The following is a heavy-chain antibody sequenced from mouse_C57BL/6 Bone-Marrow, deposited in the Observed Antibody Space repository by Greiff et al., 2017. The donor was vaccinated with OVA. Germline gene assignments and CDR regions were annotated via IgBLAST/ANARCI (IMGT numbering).Heavy chain of an antibody. J-gene: IGHJ1*03. Sequence: VKLQESGAELAKPGASVKLSCKASGYTFTSYWMHWVKQRPGKGLEWIGYLNPSSGSTTYHQKFKDKATLTADTSSSTAYMQLSSVIYEDTAVHYCARETYYCSSHWYCGVWCTGTTVTVSS. V-gene: IGHV1-7*01. CDR1: GYTFTSYW. CDR2: LNPSSGST. D-gene: IGHD1-1*01. CDR3: ARETYYCSSHWYCGV.